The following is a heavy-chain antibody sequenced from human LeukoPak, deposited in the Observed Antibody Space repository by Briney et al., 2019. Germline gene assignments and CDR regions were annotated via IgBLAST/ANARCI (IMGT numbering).Heavy chain of an antibody. CDR3: ARETPPDYYGSGSYYNPHFDY. Sequence: ASVKVSCKASGYTFTSYYMHWVRQAPGKGLEWMGIINPSGGSTSYAQKFQGRVTMTRDTSTSTVYMELSSLRSEDTAVYYCARETPPDYYGSGSYYNPHFDYWGQGTLVTVSS. V-gene: IGHV1-46*01. CDR2: INPSGGST. J-gene: IGHJ4*02. CDR1: GYTFTSYY. D-gene: IGHD3-10*01.